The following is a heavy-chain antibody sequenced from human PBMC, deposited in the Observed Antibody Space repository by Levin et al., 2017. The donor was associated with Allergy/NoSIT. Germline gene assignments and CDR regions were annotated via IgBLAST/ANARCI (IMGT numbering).Heavy chain of an antibody. J-gene: IGHJ4*02. Sequence: AASVKVSCKASGGTFSSYGISWMRQAPGQGLEWMGGSTPIFGSPNYAQKFQGRVTITADDSTSTAYMELSSLRSDDTAFYYCATAETYYYDTGYYFGYWGQGTLVTVSS. V-gene: IGHV1-69*13. CDR2: STPIFGSP. CDR3: ATAETYYYDTGYYFGY. D-gene: IGHD3-22*01. CDR1: GGTFSSYG.